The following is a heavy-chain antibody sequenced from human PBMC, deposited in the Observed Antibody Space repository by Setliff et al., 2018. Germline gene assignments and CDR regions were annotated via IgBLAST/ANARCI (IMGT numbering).Heavy chain of an antibody. D-gene: IGHD2-21*02. J-gene: IGHJ6*03. Sequence: PSETLSLTCTVSDVSISGYYWSWIRQPPGKGLEWIGYIYKSGTTKYNPSLGSRISMSVDTSKNQFSLNLNYVTTADTAVYYCAKSGGDHCCPLYHHYYMDVWGTGTTVTVSS. V-gene: IGHV4-59*01. CDR2: IYKSGTT. CDR3: AKSGGDHCCPLYHHYYMDV. CDR1: DVSISGYY.